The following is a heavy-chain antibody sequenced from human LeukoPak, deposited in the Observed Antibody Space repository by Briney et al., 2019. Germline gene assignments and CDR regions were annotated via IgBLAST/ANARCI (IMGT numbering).Heavy chain of an antibody. CDR1: GFTFSNYG. CDR2: ISYDGSNK. J-gene: IGHJ4*02. V-gene: IGHV3-30*03. D-gene: IGHD1-14*01. CDR3: ARAEADDY. Sequence: GGSLRLSCAASGFTFSNYGMHWVRQAPGKGLEWVAVISYDGSNKYSADSVKGRFTISRDNSKNTLYLQMNSLRAEDTAVYYCARAEADDYWGQGTLVTVSS.